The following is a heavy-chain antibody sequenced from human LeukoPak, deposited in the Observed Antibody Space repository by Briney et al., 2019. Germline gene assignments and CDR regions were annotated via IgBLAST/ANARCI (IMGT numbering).Heavy chain of an antibody. Sequence: GGSLRLSCAASGFTFSSYWMSWVRQAPGKGLEWVANIKKDGSEKYYVDSVKGRFTISRDNAKTSLYLQMNSLRAEDTAVCYCARDLSGVTGYTYGRGIDYWGQGTLVTVSS. J-gene: IGHJ4*02. V-gene: IGHV3-7*01. CDR2: IKKDGSEK. CDR1: GFTFSSYW. CDR3: ARDLSGVTGYTYGRGIDY. D-gene: IGHD5-18*01.